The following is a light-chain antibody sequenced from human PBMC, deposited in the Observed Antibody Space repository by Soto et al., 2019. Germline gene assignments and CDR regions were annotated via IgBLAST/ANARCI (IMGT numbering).Light chain of an antibody. Sequence: QSALTQPRSVSGSPGQSVTISCTGTSSDVGSYNYVSWFQQLPGKAPKLIIYDVNKRPSAVPDRFSGSKSENTASLTISGLQAEDEADYYCCSYAGTYTWVFGGGTKVTVL. J-gene: IGLJ3*02. CDR3: CSYAGTYTWV. V-gene: IGLV2-11*01. CDR2: DVN. CDR1: SSDVGSYNY.